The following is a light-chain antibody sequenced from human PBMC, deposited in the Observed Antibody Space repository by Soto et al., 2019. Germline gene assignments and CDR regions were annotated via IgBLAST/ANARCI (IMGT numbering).Light chain of an antibody. J-gene: IGLJ3*02. CDR3: SSYTSGSLGV. V-gene: IGLV2-14*01. CDR2: EVS. Sequence: QSALTQPASVSGSPGQSITISCTGTSSDVGGYNYVSWYQQHPGKAPKLMIYEVSNRPSGVSNRFSGSKSGNTASLTISGLQVEDEADYYCSSYTSGSLGVFGGGTQLTVL. CDR1: SSDVGGYNY.